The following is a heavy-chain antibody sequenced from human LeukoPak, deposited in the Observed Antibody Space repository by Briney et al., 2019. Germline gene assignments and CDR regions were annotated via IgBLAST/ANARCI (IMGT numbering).Heavy chain of an antibody. Sequence: SETLSLTCTVFGGSISSYYWSWIRQPPGKGLEWIGYIYYSGSTNYNPSLKSRVTISVDTSKNQFSLKLSSVTAADTAVYYCARVLPRPQGYCSGGSCYFSWFDPWGQGTLVTVSS. D-gene: IGHD2-15*01. CDR3: ARVLPRPQGYCSGGSCYFSWFDP. V-gene: IGHV4-59*01. CDR1: GGSISSYY. CDR2: IYYSGST. J-gene: IGHJ5*02.